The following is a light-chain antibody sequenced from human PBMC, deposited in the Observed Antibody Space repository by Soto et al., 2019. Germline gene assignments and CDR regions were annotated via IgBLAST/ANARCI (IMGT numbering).Light chain of an antibody. CDR2: GAS. Sequence: EIVLTQSPGTLSLSPGERATLSCRASQSVSSSYLAWYQQKPGQAPRHLIYGASSRATGIPDMFSGSGSETDFTLTISRLEPADFAVYYCHQYDTSPLAFGGGTNVEIK. CDR3: HQYDTSPLA. CDR1: QSVSSSY. V-gene: IGKV3-20*01. J-gene: IGKJ4*01.